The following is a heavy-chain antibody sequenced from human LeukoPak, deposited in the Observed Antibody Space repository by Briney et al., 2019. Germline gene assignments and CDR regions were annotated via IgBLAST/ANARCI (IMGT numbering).Heavy chain of an antibody. CDR1: GFTFSSYL. V-gene: IGHV3-74*01. D-gene: IGHD2-2*01. CDR3: ARDRGCRSTSCYPGFDY. Sequence: GGSLRLSCAASGFTFSSYLMHWVRQAPGKGLVWVSRINSDGSSTSYADSVKGRFTISRDNAKNTLYLQMNSLRAEDTAVYYCARDRGCRSTSCYPGFDYWGQGTMVTVSS. J-gene: IGHJ4*02. CDR2: INSDGSST.